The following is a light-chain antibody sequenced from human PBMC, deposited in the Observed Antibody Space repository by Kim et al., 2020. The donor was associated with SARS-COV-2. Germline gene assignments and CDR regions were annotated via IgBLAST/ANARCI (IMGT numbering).Light chain of an antibody. V-gene: IGKV1-39*01. CDR3: QQSHTAPLLS. CDR2: ASS. Sequence: DIQMTQSPSSLAASVGDRVTIACRASQSISTYLNWYQQKPGKAPKLLIYASSTLQRGVPSRFSGSGSGTDFTLTISSLQPEDFATYYCQQSHTAPLLSFGGGTKLEI. CDR1: QSISTY. J-gene: IGKJ4*01.